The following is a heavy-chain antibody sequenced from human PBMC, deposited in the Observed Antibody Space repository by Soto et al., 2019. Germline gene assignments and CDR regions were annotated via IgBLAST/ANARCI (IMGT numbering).Heavy chain of an antibody. V-gene: IGHV3-48*01. CDR1: GFTFSSYS. CDR2: ISDGSSTI. J-gene: IGHJ5*02. D-gene: IGHD2-15*01. CDR3: ARGGGCSGGRCNSDWFDP. Sequence: EVQLVESGGGLVQPGGSLRLSCEASGFTFSSYSMNWVRQAPGKGLEWVSYISDGSSTISYADSLKGRFTISRDNAKNSLYLQMNSLRAEDTAVYYCARGGGCSGGRCNSDWFDPWGQGTLVTVSS.